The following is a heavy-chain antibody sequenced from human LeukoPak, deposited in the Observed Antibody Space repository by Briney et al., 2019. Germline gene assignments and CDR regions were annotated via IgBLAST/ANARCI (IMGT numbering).Heavy chain of an antibody. Sequence: ASVKVSCKASGYTFTSYGISWVRQAPGQGLEWMGWISAYSLNTNYAQNFQGRVTMTTDTSTSTAYMELRSLRSEDTAVYYCARERGSGSYYKDNWFDPWGQGTLVTVSS. D-gene: IGHD3-10*01. CDR1: GYTFTSYG. J-gene: IGHJ5*02. CDR3: ARERGSGSYYKDNWFDP. V-gene: IGHV1-18*01. CDR2: ISAYSLNT.